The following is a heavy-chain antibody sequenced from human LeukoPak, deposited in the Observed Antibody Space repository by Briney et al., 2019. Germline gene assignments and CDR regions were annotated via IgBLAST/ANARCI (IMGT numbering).Heavy chain of an antibody. Sequence: PVGSLRLSCAASGVTFSFYGMNWGGQAAGKGLEWCSAISISSTYIYYADSLKCRVTISRDNANNSLYLQVNSLRAEDTALYYCARIGSGSHNFDYWGQGTLVTVSS. CDR3: ARIGSGSHNFDY. V-gene: IGHV3-21*01. J-gene: IGHJ4*02. CDR2: ISISSTYI. D-gene: IGHD3-10*01. CDR1: GVTFSFYG.